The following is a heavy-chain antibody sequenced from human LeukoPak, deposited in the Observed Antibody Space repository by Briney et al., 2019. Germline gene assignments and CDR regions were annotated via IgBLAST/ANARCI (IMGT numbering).Heavy chain of an antibody. V-gene: IGHV1-2*02. CDR1: GYTFTGYY. CDR2: INPNSGGT. Sequence: ASVTVSCKASGYTFTGYYMHWVRQAPGHGLEWMGWINPNSGGTNYAQKFQGRVTMTRDTSISTAYMELSRLRSDDTAVYYCARSHCSGGSCYLPGWGQGTLVTVSS. J-gene: IGHJ4*02. D-gene: IGHD2-15*01. CDR3: ARSHCSGGSCYLPG.